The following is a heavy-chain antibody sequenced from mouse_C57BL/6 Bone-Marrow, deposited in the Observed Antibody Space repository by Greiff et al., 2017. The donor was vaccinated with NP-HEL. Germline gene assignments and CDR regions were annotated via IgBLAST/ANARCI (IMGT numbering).Heavy chain of an antibody. CDR2: IRNKANNHAT. CDR3: TPTAQATVFAY. V-gene: IGHV6-6*01. Sequence: DVHLVESGGGLVQPGGSMKLSCAASGFTFSDAWMDWVRQSPEKGLEWVADIRNKANNHATYYAESVKGRFTISRDDSKSSVYLQMNSLRAEDTGIYYCTPTAQATVFAYWGKGTLVTVSA. D-gene: IGHD3-2*02. J-gene: IGHJ3*01. CDR1: GFTFSDAW.